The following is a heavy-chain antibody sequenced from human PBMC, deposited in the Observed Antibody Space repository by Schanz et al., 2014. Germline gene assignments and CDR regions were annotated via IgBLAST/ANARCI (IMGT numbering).Heavy chain of an antibody. Sequence: VRLVESGGGVVQPGRSLRLSCAASGFTLSSYGMHWVRQAPGKGPEWVANIKHDGSVKDYVDPVEGRFTISRDNAKNTLYLQMNTLRAEDTAVYYCARKMKLGVYGGKGHDSLDIWGQGTMVTVSS. CDR2: IKHDGSVK. V-gene: IGHV3-7*04. J-gene: IGHJ3*02. CDR3: ARKMKLGVYGGKGHDSLDI. CDR1: GFTLSSYG. D-gene: IGHD4-17*01.